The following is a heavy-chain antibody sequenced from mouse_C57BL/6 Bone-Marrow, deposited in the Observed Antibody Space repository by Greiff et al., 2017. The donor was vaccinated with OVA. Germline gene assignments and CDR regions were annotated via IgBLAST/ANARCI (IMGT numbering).Heavy chain of an antibody. Sequence: EVMLVESGGGLVQPKGSLKLSCAASGFSFNTYAMNWVRQAPGKGLEWVARIRSKSNNYATYYADSVKDRFTISRDDSESMLYLQMNNLKTEDTAMYYCLRPYNWDSFAYWGQGTLVTVSA. CDR1: GFSFNTYA. V-gene: IGHV10-1*01. CDR3: LRPYNWDSFAY. J-gene: IGHJ3*01. CDR2: IRSKSNNYAT. D-gene: IGHD4-1*02.